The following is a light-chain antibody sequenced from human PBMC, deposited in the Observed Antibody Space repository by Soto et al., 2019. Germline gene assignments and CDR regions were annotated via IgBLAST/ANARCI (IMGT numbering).Light chain of an antibody. CDR2: DAS. CDR3: QQRSSWPRALT. J-gene: IGKJ4*01. V-gene: IGKV3-11*01. Sequence: EIVLTQSPATLSLSPGDRATLSCRASQSVSSYLTWYQQKPGQAPRLLIYDASNRATGIPARFSGSGSGTDFTLTIISLEPEDFAVYYCQQRSSWPRALTFGGGTKVEIK. CDR1: QSVSSY.